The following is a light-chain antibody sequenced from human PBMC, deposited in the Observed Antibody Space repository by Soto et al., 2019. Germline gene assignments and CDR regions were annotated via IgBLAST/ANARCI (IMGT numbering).Light chain of an antibody. J-gene: IGKJ3*01. CDR1: QSVSSNY. CDR3: QQYGRSPFT. Sequence: EIVMTQSPDTLSLPPGETATLSCMASQSVSSNYVAWFHQKPGQAPRLLIYGASSRATGIPDRFSASGSGTDFTLTISRLEPEDFAVYYCQQYGRSPFTFGPGTKVDIK. CDR2: GAS. V-gene: IGKV3-20*01.